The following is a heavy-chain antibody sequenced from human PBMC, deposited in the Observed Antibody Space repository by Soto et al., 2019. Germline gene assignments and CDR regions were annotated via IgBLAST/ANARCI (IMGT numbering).Heavy chain of an antibody. J-gene: IGHJ4*02. D-gene: IGHD3-3*01. V-gene: IGHV1-3*01. CDR1: GYTFTSYA. CDR3: ASFSTIWSGYQPIFDY. CDR2: INAGNGNT. Sequence: ASVKVSCKASGYTFTSYAMHWVRQAPGQRLEWMGWINAGNGNTKYSQKFQGRVTITRDTSASTAYMELSSLRSEDTAVYYCASFSTIWSGYQPIFDYWGQGTLVTVSS.